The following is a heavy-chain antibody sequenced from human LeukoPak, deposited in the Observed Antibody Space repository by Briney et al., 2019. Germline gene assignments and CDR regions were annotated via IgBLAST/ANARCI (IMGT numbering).Heavy chain of an antibody. J-gene: IGHJ6*02. Sequence: GTSVKVSCKASGGTFSSYAISWVRQAPGQGLEWMGGIIPIFGTANYAQKFQGRVTITADESTSTAYMELSSLRSEDAAVYYCARSKGIYDFWSGHNYYYGVDVWGQGTTVTVSS. CDR3: ARSKGIYDFWSGHNYYYGVDV. CDR2: IIPIFGTA. V-gene: IGHV1-69*13. CDR1: GGTFSSYA. D-gene: IGHD3-3*01.